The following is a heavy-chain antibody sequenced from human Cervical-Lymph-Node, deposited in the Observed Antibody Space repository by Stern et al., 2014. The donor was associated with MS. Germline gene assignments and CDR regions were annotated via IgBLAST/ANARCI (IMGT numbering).Heavy chain of an antibody. J-gene: IGHJ4*02. Sequence: VQLVQSGPEVKKPGASVKVSCKASGYTFSSYGINWVRQAPGQGLEWMGWISVYNGNANYAQKYQGRVTMTTDTSTSTAYMEVRSLSSDDTAVYYCAREAVGASSTIFDYWGQGTLVTVSS. V-gene: IGHV1-18*04. CDR3: AREAVGASSTIFDY. CDR2: ISVYNGNA. CDR1: GYTFSSYG. D-gene: IGHD1-26*01.